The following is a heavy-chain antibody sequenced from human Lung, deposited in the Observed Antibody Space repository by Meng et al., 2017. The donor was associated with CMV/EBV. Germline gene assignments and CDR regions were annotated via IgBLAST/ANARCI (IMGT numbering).Heavy chain of an antibody. CDR1: AYTFSTYW. CDR3: ARKRGYFFDY. Sequence: ESXKISCKGSAYTFSTYWLGWVRQLPGRGLEWMGLIYPADSNTTYSPSFRGHVTISADKSISTAYLQWIGIRASDTAIYYCARKRGYFFDYWGHGTPVTFSS. V-gene: IGHV5-51*01. D-gene: IGHD3-10*01. CDR2: IYPADSNT. J-gene: IGHJ4*01.